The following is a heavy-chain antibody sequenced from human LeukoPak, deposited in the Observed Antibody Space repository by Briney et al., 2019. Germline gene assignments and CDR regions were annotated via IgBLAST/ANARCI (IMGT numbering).Heavy chain of an antibody. CDR3: AKVGGSYRYTPFDY. V-gene: IGHV3-23*01. CDR1: GFTFTSYA. J-gene: IGHJ4*02. Sequence: GGSLRLSCAASGFTFTSYAMSWVRQAPGKGLEWVSAISGSGATRYYADSVKGRFTISRDNSKNTLYLQMNSLRAEDTAVYYCAKVGGSYRYTPFDYWGQGTLVTVSS. CDR2: ISGSGATR. D-gene: IGHD3-16*02.